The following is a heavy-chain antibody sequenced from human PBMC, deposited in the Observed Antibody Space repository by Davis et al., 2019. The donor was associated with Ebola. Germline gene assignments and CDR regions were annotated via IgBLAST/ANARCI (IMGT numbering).Heavy chain of an antibody. Sequence: GGSLRLSCAASGFTFSSYAMSWVRQAPGKGLEWVSVISGSGGSTYYADSVKGRFTISRDNSKNTLYLQMNSLRAEDTAVYYCAKDGDYDFWSGYPQGMDVWGQGTTVTVSS. D-gene: IGHD3-3*01. J-gene: IGHJ6*02. V-gene: IGHV3-23*01. CDR1: GFTFSSYA. CDR3: AKDGDYDFWSGYPQGMDV. CDR2: ISGSGGST.